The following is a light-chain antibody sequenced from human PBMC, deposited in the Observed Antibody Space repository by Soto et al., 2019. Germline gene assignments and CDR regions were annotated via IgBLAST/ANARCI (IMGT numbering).Light chain of an antibody. J-gene: IGKJ3*01. Sequence: DIQMTQSPSTLSASVGDRVTITCRASQSISSWLAWYQQKPGKAPKLLIYKASSLESGVPSRFSGSGSGTDFTLTVSRLEPEDFAVYFCQHYGTFGPGTKVDLK. CDR1: QSISSW. CDR2: KAS. V-gene: IGKV1-5*03. CDR3: QHYGT.